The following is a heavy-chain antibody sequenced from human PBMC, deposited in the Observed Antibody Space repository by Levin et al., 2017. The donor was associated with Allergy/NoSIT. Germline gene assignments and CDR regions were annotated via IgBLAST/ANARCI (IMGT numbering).Heavy chain of an antibody. V-gene: IGHV4-39*01. Sequence: SQTLSLTCTVSSGSISSSSHYWGWKRQPPGKGLEWIGSIYYSGSTYYNPSLKSRVTISVDTSKNQFSLKLSSVTAADTAVYYCARRNHYYYYMDVWGKGTTVTVSS. CDR2: IYYSGST. CDR1: SGSISSSSHY. J-gene: IGHJ6*03. CDR3: ARRNHYYYYMDV.